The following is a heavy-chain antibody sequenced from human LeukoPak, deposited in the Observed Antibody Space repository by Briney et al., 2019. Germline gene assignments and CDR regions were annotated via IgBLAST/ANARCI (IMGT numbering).Heavy chain of an antibody. CDR1: GGSSSSYY. J-gene: IGHJ6*03. CDR2: IYTSGST. D-gene: IGHD5-18*01. V-gene: IGHV4-4*07. Sequence: SETLSLTCAVSGGSSSSYYWSWIRQPAGKGLEWIGRIYTSGSTNYNPSLKSRVTMSVDTSKNQFSLKLSSVTAADTAVYYCARALVDTAMVTFGYYYYMDVWGKGTTVTVSS. CDR3: ARALVDTAMVTFGYYYYMDV.